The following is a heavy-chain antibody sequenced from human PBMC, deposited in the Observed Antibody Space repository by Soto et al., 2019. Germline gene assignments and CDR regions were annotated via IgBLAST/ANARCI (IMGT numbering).Heavy chain of an antibody. D-gene: IGHD1-1*01. J-gene: IGHJ4*02. Sequence: VGSLRLSCAASGFTFSSYAMSWVRQAPGKGLEWVSAISGSGGSTYYADSVKGRFTISRDNSKNTLYLQMNSLRAEDTAVYYCAKDGGWDKRLDYWGQGTLVTVSS. CDR3: AKDGGWDKRLDY. CDR2: ISGSGGST. CDR1: GFTFSSYA. V-gene: IGHV3-23*01.